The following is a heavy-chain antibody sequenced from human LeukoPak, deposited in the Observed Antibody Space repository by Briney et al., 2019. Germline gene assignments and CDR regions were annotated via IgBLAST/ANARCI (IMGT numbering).Heavy chain of an antibody. D-gene: IGHD1-26*01. CDR2: ISGNGGTT. V-gene: IGHV3-64*01. J-gene: IGHJ4*02. CDR3: ARDGARSSGSYYNDY. Sequence: GGSLRLSCAASGFTFSSYDMQWVRQAPGKGLEYVSAISGNGGTTYYANSVKGRFTISRDNSKNTLYLQMGSLRAEDMAVYYCARDGARSSGSYYNDYWGQGTLVTVSS. CDR1: GFTFSSYD.